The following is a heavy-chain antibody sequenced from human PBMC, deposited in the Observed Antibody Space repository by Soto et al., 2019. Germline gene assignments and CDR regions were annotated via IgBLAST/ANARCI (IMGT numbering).Heavy chain of an antibody. CDR2: INANSVVT. CDR3: AGDHCSGSYPTDY. V-gene: IGHV1-2*04. D-gene: IGHD3-10*02. Sequence: QVQLVQSGAEVKKPGASVKVSCTASGDTFTGYSLHWVRHAPGQGLAWMGWINANSVVTKYAQNCPVWVTMTRHTPISTASMELSRLRSDETAQYYCAGDHCSGSYPTDYWRQGTMVIFSS. CDR1: GDTFTGYS. J-gene: IGHJ4*02.